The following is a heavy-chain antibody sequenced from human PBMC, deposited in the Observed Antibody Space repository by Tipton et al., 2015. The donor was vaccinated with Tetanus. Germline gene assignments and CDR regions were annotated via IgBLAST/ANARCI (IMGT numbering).Heavy chain of an antibody. J-gene: IGHJ4*02. V-gene: IGHV4-4*07. CDR2: VSSSGNS. CDR3: ARGWSECSSWSCSPFDS. CDR1: GASITSYY. Sequence: TLSLTCSVSGASITSYYWTWFRQPPGKRLEWIGFVSSSGNSNYSPSLTGRVSMSLDTSKQQFSLSLTSATAADTAVYYCARGWSECSSWSCSPFDSWGQGTLVTVSS. D-gene: IGHD2-2*01.